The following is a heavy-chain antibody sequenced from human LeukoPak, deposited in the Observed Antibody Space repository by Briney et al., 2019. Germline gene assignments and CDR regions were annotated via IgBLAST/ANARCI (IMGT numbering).Heavy chain of an antibody. V-gene: IGHV4-59*12. CDR1: GGSISSYY. CDR2: IYYSGST. Sequence: SETLSLTCTVSGGSISSYYWSWIRQPPGKGLEWIGYIYYSGSTNYNPSLKSRVTISVDTSKNQFSLHLNSLIPEDTAVYYCARGKFSAFDIWGQGTMVTVSS. J-gene: IGHJ3*02. CDR3: ARGKFSAFDI.